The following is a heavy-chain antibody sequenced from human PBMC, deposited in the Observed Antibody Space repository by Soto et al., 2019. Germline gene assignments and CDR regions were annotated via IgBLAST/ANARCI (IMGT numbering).Heavy chain of an antibody. J-gene: IGHJ4*02. V-gene: IGHV4-34*01. CDR2: INHSGST. D-gene: IGHD3-10*01. Sequence: SQTLSLTCAVYGGSFSGYYWSRIRQPPGKGLEWIGEINHSGSTNYNPSLKSRVTISVDTSKNQFSLKLSSVTAADTAVYYCASSGDYYYFDYWGQGTLVTVSS. CDR1: GGSFSGYY. CDR3: ASSGDYYYFDY.